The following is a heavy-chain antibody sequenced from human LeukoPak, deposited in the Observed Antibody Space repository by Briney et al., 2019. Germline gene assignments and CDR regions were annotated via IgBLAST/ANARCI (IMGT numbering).Heavy chain of an antibody. Sequence: GGSLRLSCAASGFTFSSYAMSWVRQAPGKGLEWVSAISGSGGSTYHADSVKGRFTISRDNSKNTLYLQMNSLRAEDTAVYYCAKTVVPASPVPGVSYWGQGTLVTVSS. V-gene: IGHV3-23*01. CDR2: ISGSGGST. D-gene: IGHD2-2*01. J-gene: IGHJ4*02. CDR1: GFTFSSYA. CDR3: AKTVVPASPVPGVSY.